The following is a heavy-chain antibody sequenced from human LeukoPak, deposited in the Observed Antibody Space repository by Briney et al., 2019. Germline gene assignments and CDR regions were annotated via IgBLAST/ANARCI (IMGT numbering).Heavy chain of an antibody. CDR2: IHYDGSNK. CDR1: GFTFSSYG. J-gene: IGHJ4*02. Sequence: GGSLRLSCAASGFTFSSYGMHWVRQAPGKGLEWVAFIHYDGSNKYYADSVKGRFTISRDNSKNTLYLQMNSLRAEDTAVYYCARDHSGWYQYYFDYWGQGTLVTVSS. CDR3: ARDHSGWYQYYFDY. D-gene: IGHD6-19*01. V-gene: IGHV3-30*02.